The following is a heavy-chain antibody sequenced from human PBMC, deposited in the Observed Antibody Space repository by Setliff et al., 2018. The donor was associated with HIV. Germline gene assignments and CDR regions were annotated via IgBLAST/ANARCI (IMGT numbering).Heavy chain of an antibody. J-gene: IGHJ4*02. Sequence: SETLSLTCTVSGGSISSHYWSWIRQPPGKGLEWIGSIFHSASTTYNPSLKSRVTISIDTSKNQFSLKLTSVTAADTAVYYCARRGAYGYDYFDYWGPGTLVTVSS. CDR2: IFHSAST. V-gene: IGHV4-59*08. CDR1: GGSISSHY. D-gene: IGHD5-12*01. CDR3: ARRGAYGYDYFDY.